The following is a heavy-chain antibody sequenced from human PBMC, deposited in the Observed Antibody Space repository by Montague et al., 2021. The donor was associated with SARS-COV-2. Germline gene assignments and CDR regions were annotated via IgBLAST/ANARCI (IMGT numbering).Heavy chain of an antibody. D-gene: IGHD3-3*01. CDR2: IYYSGST. Sequence: SETLSLTCTVSDDSISSSSYYWAWIRQPPGKGLEWIGSIYYSGSTYYNPSLKSRVTISVDTSKKQSSLNLSSVTAADTAVFYCVRERSGYFNPLDYWGQGTLVTVSS. V-gene: IGHV4-39*01. CDR1: DDSISSSSYY. CDR3: VRERSGYFNPLDY. J-gene: IGHJ4*02.